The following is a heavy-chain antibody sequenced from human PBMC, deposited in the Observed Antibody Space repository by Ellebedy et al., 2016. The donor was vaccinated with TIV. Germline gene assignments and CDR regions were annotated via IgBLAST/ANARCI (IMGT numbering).Heavy chain of an antibody. CDR3: ARDPMGDWPGMDV. J-gene: IGHJ6*02. V-gene: IGHV6-1*01. D-gene: IGHD3-10*01. Sequence: SQTLSLTCAISGDSVSINNVAWSWVRQSPSRGLEWRGRTYYRSKWYIDYAVSIKGRISFNPDTINNQVSLQLTFVTPDDTGVYYCARDPMGDWPGMDVWGQGTTVTVSS. CDR1: GDSVSINNVA. CDR2: TYYRSKWYI.